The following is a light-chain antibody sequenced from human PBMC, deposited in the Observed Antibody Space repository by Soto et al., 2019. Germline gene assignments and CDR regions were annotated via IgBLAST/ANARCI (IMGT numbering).Light chain of an antibody. J-gene: IGKJ5*01. CDR2: DAS. Sequence: AIQLTQSPSSLSASVGDRVSITCRASQGISSALVWYQQKPGKAPKLLIYDASSLESGVPSRFSGSGSGTDFTLTISRLQPEDFATYYCQQFNSYPHGITFGQGTRLEIK. V-gene: IGKV1-13*02. CDR3: QQFNSYPHGIT. CDR1: QGISSA.